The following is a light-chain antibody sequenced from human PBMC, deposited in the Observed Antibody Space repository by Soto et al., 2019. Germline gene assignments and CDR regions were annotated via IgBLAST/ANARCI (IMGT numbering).Light chain of an antibody. Sequence: NFMLTQPHSVSESPGKTVTISCTRSSGSIGSNSVQWYQQRPGSAPTTVIFEDDQRPSGVPNRFAGSIDRSSNSSSLTIAGLQTEDEADYYCQSYDTHTLVFGGGTQLTVL. CDR1: SGSIGSNS. CDR3: QSYDTHTLV. V-gene: IGLV6-57*04. CDR2: EDD. J-gene: IGLJ7*01.